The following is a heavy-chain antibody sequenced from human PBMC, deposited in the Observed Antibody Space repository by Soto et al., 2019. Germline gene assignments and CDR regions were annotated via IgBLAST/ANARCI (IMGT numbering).Heavy chain of an antibody. J-gene: IGHJ4*02. V-gene: IGHV3-30*18. CDR3: ANDEGSGGYVGLYFDY. D-gene: IGHD6-19*01. Sequence: GGSLRLSCAASGFTFSSYGMHWVRQSPGKGLEWVAVISYDGSNKYYADSVKGRFTISRDNSKNTLYLQMNSLRAENTAVYYCANDEGSGGYVGLYFDYWGQGAVIPVSS. CDR2: ISYDGSNK. CDR1: GFTFSSYG.